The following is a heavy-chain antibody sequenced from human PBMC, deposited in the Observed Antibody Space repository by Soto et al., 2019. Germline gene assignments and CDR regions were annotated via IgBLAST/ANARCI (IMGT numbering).Heavy chain of an antibody. J-gene: IGHJ6*02. CDR2: IIPIFGTA. CDR1: GGTFSSYA. CDR3: ARIGNRRYYYGIDV. Sequence: SMKVSCKASGGTFSSYAISWVRQAPGQGLEWMGGIIPIFGTANYAQKFQGRVTITADKSTSTAYMELSSLRSEDTAVYYCARIGNRRYYYGIDVWGQGTTVTVSS. V-gene: IGHV1-69*06.